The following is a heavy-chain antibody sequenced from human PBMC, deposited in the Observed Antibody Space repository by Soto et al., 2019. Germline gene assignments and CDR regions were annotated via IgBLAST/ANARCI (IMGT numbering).Heavy chain of an antibody. D-gene: IGHD5-18*01. CDR2: MNPGSGDT. CDR1: GYIFTNND. V-gene: IGHV1-8*01. Sequence: ASVKVSCKASGYIFTNNDVSWVRQATGQGLEWMGWMNPGSGDTGYAQKFQGRVTMTRNISIATAYMELSSLRADDTAIYYCARMASFGSLNWFHPWGQGTLVTSPQ. CDR3: ARMASFGSLNWFHP. J-gene: IGHJ5*02.